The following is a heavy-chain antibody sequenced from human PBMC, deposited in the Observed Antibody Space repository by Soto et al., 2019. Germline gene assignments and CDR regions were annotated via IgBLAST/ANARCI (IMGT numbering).Heavy chain of an antibody. CDR1: GYTFTSYG. V-gene: IGHV1-18*01. CDR2: ISAYNGNT. CDR3: ARDHYYDNTGYNFDY. Sequence: SVKVSCKASGYTFTSYGISWVRQAPEQGLEWMGWISAYNGNTNYAQKLQGRVTMTTDTSTSTAYMELRSLRSDDTAVYYCARDHYYDNTGYNFDYWGLGTLVTVSS. D-gene: IGHD3-22*01. J-gene: IGHJ4*02.